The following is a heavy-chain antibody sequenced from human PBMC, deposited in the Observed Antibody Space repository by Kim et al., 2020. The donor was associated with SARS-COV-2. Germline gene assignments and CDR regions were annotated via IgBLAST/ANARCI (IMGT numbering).Heavy chain of an antibody. CDR3: ARAGGGDHWFDP. Sequence: SETLSLTCTVSGGSISSGGYYWSWIRQHPGKGLEWIGYIYYSGSTYYNPSLKSRVTISVDTSKNQFSLKLSSVTAADTAVYYCARAGGGDHWFDPWGQGTLVTVSS. V-gene: IGHV4-31*03. J-gene: IGHJ5*02. D-gene: IGHD3-16*01. CDR2: IYYSGST. CDR1: GGSISSGGYY.